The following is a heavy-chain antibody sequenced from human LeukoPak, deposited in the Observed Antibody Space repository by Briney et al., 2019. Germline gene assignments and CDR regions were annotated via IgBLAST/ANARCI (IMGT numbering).Heavy chain of an antibody. D-gene: IGHD1-26*01. V-gene: IGHV5-51*01. J-gene: IGHJ5*02. CDR1: GYNFSIYW. Sequence: GESLKISCETSGYNFSIYWIGWVRQMPGKGLEWMGIIYPADSDTIYNPSFQGQVTISADKSISTAYLQWSSLKASDSAMYYCARGRTWFDHWGQGSQVTVSS. CDR3: ARGRTWFDH. CDR2: IYPADSDT.